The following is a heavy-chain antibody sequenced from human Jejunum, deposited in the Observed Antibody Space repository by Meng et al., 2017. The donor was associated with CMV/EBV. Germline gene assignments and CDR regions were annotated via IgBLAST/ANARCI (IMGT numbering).Heavy chain of an antibody. V-gene: IGHV4-39*07. J-gene: IGHJ4*02. Sequence: QLQLQYSGPGLVKPSETLSVTCNVSGASITATGYYWGWVRQPPGKGLEWIGSMYHTESPYYNPSLKSRVTISLLTSKNQISLKVNYVTAADTAIYYCARVSFYDNPASWGQGTLVTVSS. CDR2: MYHTESP. CDR1: GASITATGYY. CDR3: ARVSFYDNPAS. D-gene: IGHD3-16*01.